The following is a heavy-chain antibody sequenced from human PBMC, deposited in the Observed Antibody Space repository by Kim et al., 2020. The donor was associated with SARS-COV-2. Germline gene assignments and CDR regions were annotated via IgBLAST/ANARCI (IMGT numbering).Heavy chain of an antibody. Sequence: GGSLRLSCAASGFTFSTYAIHWVRQAPGKGLEWVAVISYDGSNKYYADSVKGRFTISRDNSKNTLYLQMNSLRVEDTAVYYCAREWGGRFGELWEDDTQNWFDPWGQGTLVTVSS. CDR3: AREWGGRFGELWEDDTQNWFDP. CDR2: ISYDGSNK. D-gene: IGHD3-10*01. J-gene: IGHJ5*02. V-gene: IGHV3-30*04. CDR1: GFTFSTYA.